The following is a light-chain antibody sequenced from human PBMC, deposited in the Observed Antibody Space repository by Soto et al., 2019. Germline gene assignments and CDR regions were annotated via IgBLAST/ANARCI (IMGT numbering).Light chain of an antibody. V-gene: IGLV1-40*01. Sequence: QSVLTQPPSVSGAPGQRVTISCTGSSSNIGAGYDVHWYQQLPGTAPKLLIYGNSNRPSGVPDRFSGSKSGTSASLAITGLXAEDEADYYCQSYDSSLSGYVVFGGGTKVTVL. J-gene: IGLJ2*01. CDR2: GNS. CDR1: SSNIGAGYD. CDR3: QSYDSSLSGYVV.